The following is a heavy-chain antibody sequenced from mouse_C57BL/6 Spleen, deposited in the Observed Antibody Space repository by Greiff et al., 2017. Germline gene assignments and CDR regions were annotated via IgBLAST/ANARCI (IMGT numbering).Heavy chain of an antibody. Sequence: EVQVVESGGGLVQPGGSMKLSCVASGFTFSNYWMNWVRQSPEKGLEWVAQIRLKSDNYATHYAESVKGRFTISRDDSKSSVYLQMNNLRAEDTGIYYCTSGTWRFAYWGQGTLVTVSA. D-gene: IGHD4-1*01. CDR3: TSGTWRFAY. J-gene: IGHJ3*01. V-gene: IGHV6-3*01. CDR2: IRLKSDNYAT. CDR1: GFTFSNYW.